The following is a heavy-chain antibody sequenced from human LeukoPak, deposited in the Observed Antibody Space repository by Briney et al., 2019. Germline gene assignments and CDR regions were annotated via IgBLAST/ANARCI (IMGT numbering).Heavy chain of an antibody. V-gene: IGHV3-48*01. CDR1: GFSFSTYS. Sequence: GGSLRLSCAASGFSFSTYSMNWVRQAPGKGLQWVSYISSGSSAIYYTDSVKGRFTITRDDAKNSVYLQMNSMRTEDTAVYYCGTGDPRFDYWGQGILVTVSS. J-gene: IGHJ4*02. CDR3: GTGDPRFDY. CDR2: ISSGSSAI. D-gene: IGHD7-27*01.